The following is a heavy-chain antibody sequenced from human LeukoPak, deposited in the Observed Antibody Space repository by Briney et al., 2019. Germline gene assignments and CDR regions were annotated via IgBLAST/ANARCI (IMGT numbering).Heavy chain of an antibody. CDR1: GGSISHYY. J-gene: IGHJ6*02. Sequence: PSETLSLTCTVSGGSISHYYWSWIRQPPGKGLEWIGYIYYSGSTTYNPSHKSRVTISVDMAKNHFSLKLSSVTAADTAVYYCARGYSYSNPSGMDVWGQGTTVIVSS. D-gene: IGHD5-18*01. V-gene: IGHV4-59*01. CDR3: ARGYSYSNPSGMDV. CDR2: IYYSGST.